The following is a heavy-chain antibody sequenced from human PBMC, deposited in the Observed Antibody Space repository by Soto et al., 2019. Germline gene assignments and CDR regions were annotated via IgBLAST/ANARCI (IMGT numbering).Heavy chain of an antibody. Sequence: GSLRLSCAASGFTFSSYAMTWVRQAPGKGLEWVSVISGSGGSTYYADSVKGRFTISRDNSKNTLYLQMHSLGADDTAVYYCTKGFWAVAGSRYFDYWGQGTLVTVSS. CDR3: TKGFWAVAGSRYFDY. CDR2: ISGSGGST. CDR1: GFTFSSYA. V-gene: IGHV3-23*01. J-gene: IGHJ4*02. D-gene: IGHD6-19*01.